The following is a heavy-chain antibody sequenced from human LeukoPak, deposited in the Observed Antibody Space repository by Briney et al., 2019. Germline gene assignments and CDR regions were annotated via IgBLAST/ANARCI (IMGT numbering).Heavy chain of an antibody. CDR1: GGSFSGYY. D-gene: IGHD3-22*01. J-gene: IGHJ6*03. V-gene: IGHV4-34*01. Sequence: SETLSLTCAVYGGSFSGYYWTWIREAPGKGREWGGEINPSGRISYNPSLTSRLTISVDASKNQFSLNLRSLTAADTAVYYCARGRQEVSMIVVVMTAVSYYLDVWGKGTTVTVS. CDR3: ARGRQEVSMIVVVMTAVSYYLDV. CDR2: INPSGRI.